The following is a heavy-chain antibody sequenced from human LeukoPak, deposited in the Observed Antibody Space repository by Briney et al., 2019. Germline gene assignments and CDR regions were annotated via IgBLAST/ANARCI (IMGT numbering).Heavy chain of an antibody. J-gene: IGHJ5*02. CDR1: GASISRYY. Sequence: SETLSLTCTVSGASISRYYWSRIRQPPGKGLEWIGYIYYTGNTTYGPSLKSRVTISLDTSKGQFSLKLTSLTAADTAVYHCARGGINWFDPWGQGTLVTVSS. V-gene: IGHV4-59*01. CDR2: IYYTGNT. CDR3: ARGGINWFDP.